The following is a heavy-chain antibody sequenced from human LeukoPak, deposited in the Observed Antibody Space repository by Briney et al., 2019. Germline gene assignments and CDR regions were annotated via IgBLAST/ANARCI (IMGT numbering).Heavy chain of an antibody. CDR1: GGSIISDTYY. D-gene: IGHD3-10*01. CDR2: IYNSGRS. CDR3: SREQIRGSGSYYYNLFDP. Sequence: PSETLSLTCTVSGGSIISDTYYWAWIRQPPGKGLEWIGSIYNSGRSHYNPSLKSRVTISVDTSKNQFSLKLSSVTAADTAMYFSSREQIRGSGSYYYNLFDPWGQGALVTVSS. J-gene: IGHJ5*02. V-gene: IGHV4-39*07.